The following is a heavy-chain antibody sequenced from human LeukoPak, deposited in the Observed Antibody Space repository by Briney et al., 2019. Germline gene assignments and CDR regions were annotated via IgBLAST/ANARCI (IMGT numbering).Heavy chain of an antibody. CDR2: IYYSGST. CDR3: ARYGVGSRGNWFDP. J-gene: IGHJ5*02. D-gene: IGHD1-26*01. Sequence: PSETLSLTCTVSGGSISSSSYYWGWIRQPPGKRLEWIGSIYYSGSTYYNPSSNSRVTISVNTTKNKFSLKLSSVTAADTAVYYCARYGVGSRGNWFDPWGQGTLVTVSS. V-gene: IGHV4-39*07. CDR1: GGSISSSSYY.